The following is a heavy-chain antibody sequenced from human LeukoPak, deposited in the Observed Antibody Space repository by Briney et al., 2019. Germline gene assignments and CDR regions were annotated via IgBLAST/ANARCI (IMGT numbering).Heavy chain of an antibody. Sequence: ASVKVSCQASGYTFTGYYMHWVRQAPGQGLQWMGWINPNSGDTHFPQKFQGRVTMTTDTPITTAYMELSRLRSDDTAVYYCARGGNYGSGTYTAFDYWGQGALVTVSS. CDR3: ARGGNYGSGTYTAFDY. D-gene: IGHD3-10*01. CDR2: INPNSGDT. J-gene: IGHJ4*02. V-gene: IGHV1-2*02. CDR1: GYTFTGYY.